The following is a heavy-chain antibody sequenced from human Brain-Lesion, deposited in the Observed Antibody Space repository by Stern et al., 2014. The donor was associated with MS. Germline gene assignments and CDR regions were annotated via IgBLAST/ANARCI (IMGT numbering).Heavy chain of an antibody. CDR3: ARGERWFDS. CDR2: VNNDGRRT. V-gene: IGHV3-74*01. Sequence: EMQLVESGGGLVQPGGSLRLSCAASGFTFSNYWMNWVRQAPGKGLVWVSRVNNDGRRTSYADSVKGRFTMSRDNAKNTLYLQMNSLRVEDTAIYYCARGERWFDSWGQGTLVTVSS. CDR1: GFTFSNYW. J-gene: IGHJ5*01.